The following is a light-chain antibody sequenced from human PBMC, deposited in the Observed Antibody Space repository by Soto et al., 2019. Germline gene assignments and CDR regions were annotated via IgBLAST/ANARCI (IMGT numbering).Light chain of an antibody. J-gene: IGKJ2*02. Sequence: EIVMTQSPATLSVSPGERATLSCRASQSVSSNLAWYQQKPGQAPRLLIYGASTRATGIPARFSGSGSGTEFTLTISSLHSEDFAVYYCQQYNNWPPWTFGQETKLEIK. V-gene: IGKV3-15*01. CDR3: QQYNNWPPWT. CDR2: GAS. CDR1: QSVSSN.